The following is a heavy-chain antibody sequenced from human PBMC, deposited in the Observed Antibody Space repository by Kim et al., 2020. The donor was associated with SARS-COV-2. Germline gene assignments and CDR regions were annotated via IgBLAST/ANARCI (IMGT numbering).Heavy chain of an antibody. CDR2: GT. CDR3: ARRQGFVSD. J-gene: IGHJ4*02. Sequence: GTNYARKFQGRVTRTRDTSISTAYMELGRLRSDDTAVYYCARRQGFVSDWGQGTLVTVSS. V-gene: IGHV1-2*02.